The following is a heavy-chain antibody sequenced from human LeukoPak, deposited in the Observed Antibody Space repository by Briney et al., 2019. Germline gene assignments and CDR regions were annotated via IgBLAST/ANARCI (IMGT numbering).Heavy chain of an antibody. V-gene: IGHV4-34*01. Sequence: PSETLSLTCAVYGGSFSGYYWSWIRQPPGKGLEWIGEINHSGSTNYNPSLKSRVTISVDTSKNQFSLKLSSVTAADTAVYYCVGYDSSSYYHYWGQGTLVTVSS. CDR3: VGYDSSSYYHY. CDR1: GGSFSGYY. CDR2: INHSGST. D-gene: IGHD3-22*01. J-gene: IGHJ4*02.